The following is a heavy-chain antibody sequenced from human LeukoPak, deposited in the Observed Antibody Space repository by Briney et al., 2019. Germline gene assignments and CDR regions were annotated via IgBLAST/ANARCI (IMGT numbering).Heavy chain of an antibody. J-gene: IGHJ5*02. Sequence: SETLSLTCTVSGDSISSSIYYWGWIRQPPGKGLEWIGCIYYNGYTYYTSSLKSRVTIFVNTSKNQFSLKLVTVTAADTAVYYCARQGGDTMVRGVVRDWFDPWGQGTLVTVSS. CDR2: IYYNGYT. CDR3: ARQGGDTMVRGVVRDWFDP. D-gene: IGHD3-10*01. CDR1: GDSISSSIYY. V-gene: IGHV4-39*01.